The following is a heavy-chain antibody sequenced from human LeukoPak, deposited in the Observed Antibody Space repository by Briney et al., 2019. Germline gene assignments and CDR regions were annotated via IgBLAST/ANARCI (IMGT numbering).Heavy chain of an antibody. D-gene: IGHD6-19*01. CDR3: ARLHPTVA. CDR1: GYTFTSYA. V-gene: IGHV1-69*04. Sequence: ASVKVSCKASGYTFTSYAISWVRQAPGQGLEWMGRIIPSLGKTDYAQKIQGRVTITADKSTSTAYMELSSLRYDDTAVFYCARLHPTVAWGQGTLVTVSS. J-gene: IGHJ5*02. CDR2: IIPSLGKT.